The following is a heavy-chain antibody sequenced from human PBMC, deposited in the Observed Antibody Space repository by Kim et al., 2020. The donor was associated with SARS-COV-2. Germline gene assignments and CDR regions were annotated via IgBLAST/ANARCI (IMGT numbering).Heavy chain of an antibody. V-gene: IGHV3-66*04. CDR1: GFTVSSNY. CDR3: ASQLYSSSWYIH. D-gene: IGHD6-13*01. CDR2: IYSGGST. Sequence: GGSLRLSCAASGFTVSSNYMSWVRQAPGKGLEWVSVIYSGGSTYYADSVKGRFTISRDNSKNTLYLQMNSLRAEDTAVYYCASQLYSSSWYIHWGQGTLVTVSS. J-gene: IGHJ4*02.